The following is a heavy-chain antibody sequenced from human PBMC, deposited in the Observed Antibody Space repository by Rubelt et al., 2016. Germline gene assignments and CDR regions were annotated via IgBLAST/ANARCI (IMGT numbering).Heavy chain of an antibody. J-gene: IGHJ4*02. V-gene: IGHV3-33*05. CDR3: ARPSSASDY. Sequence: TFSSYGMHWVRQAPGKGLEWVAVISYDGSNKYYADSVKGRFTISRDNAKNSLYLQMNSLRAEDTAVYYCARPSSASDYWGQGTLVTVSS. D-gene: IGHD6-6*01. CDR2: ISYDGSNK. CDR1: TFSSYG.